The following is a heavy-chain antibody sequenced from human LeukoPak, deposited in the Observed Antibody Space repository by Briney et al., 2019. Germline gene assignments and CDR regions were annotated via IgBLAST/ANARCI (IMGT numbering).Heavy chain of an antibody. CDR3: VQGTRRGAITMVRGVIGKSYYFDS. J-gene: IGHJ4*02. CDR1: GFTFSSYG. Sequence: GGSLRLSCAASGFTFSSYGIHWVRQAPGKGLEWVAVISNDGSHKYYADSVKGRFTISRDNSKDTLYLQMNSLRAADTALYYCVQGTRRGAITMVRGVIGKSYYFDSWGQGTLVTVSS. CDR2: ISNDGSHK. V-gene: IGHV3-30*18. D-gene: IGHD3-10*01.